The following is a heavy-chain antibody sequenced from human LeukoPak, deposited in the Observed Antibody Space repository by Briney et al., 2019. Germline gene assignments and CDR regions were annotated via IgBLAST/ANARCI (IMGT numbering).Heavy chain of an antibody. CDR2: IYYSGST. CDR3: ARATGRYSPFFDY. D-gene: IGHD1-26*01. CDR1: GGSISSSVHY. J-gene: IGHJ4*02. V-gene: IGHV4-39*07. Sequence: SETLSLTCSVSGGSISSSVHYWAWIRQPPGKGLEWIAFIYYSGSTYYNPSLKSRGTISQDKSKNHISLELTSVTAADTAVYYCARATGRYSPFFDYWGQGILVTVSS.